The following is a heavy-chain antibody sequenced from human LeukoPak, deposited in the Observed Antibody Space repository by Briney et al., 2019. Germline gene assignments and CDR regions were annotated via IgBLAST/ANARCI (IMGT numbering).Heavy chain of an antibody. Sequence: GGSLRLSCAASGFTFDDYGMSWVRQAPGKGLEWVSGINWNGGSTGYADSVKGRFTISRDNAKNSLYLQMNSLRAEDTAVYYCARSGRDHIGGWERGFDFWGQGTLVTVSS. J-gene: IGHJ4*02. CDR1: GFTFDDYG. V-gene: IGHV3-20*04. D-gene: IGHD6-19*01. CDR3: ARSGRDHIGGWERGFDF. CDR2: INWNGGST.